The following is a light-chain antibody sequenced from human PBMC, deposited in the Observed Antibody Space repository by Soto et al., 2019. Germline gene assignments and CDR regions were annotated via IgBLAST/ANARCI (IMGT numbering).Light chain of an antibody. CDR2: GAS. V-gene: IGKV3-15*01. CDR1: QSISSN. CDR3: QQYNDWPLT. J-gene: IGKJ4*01. Sequence: EIVMTQFPATLSVSPGGRATLSCMASQSISSNLAWYQQKPGQAPRLLIYGASTRATGIPARFSGSGSGTEFTLTISSLQSEDFAVYYCQQYNDWPLTFGGGTKVEIK.